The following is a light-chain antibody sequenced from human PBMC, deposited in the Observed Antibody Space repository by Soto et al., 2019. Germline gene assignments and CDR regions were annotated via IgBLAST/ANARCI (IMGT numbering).Light chain of an antibody. Sequence: EIVLTQSPATLSLSPGERATLSCRASQSVSSYLAWYQQKPGQAPRLLIYDASNRATGIPARFSGSGSETDFTLTISSLEPEDFAVYYCQQRSSWPWTFGQGTKLVIK. CDR1: QSVSSY. CDR2: DAS. J-gene: IGKJ2*01. CDR3: QQRSSWPWT. V-gene: IGKV3-11*01.